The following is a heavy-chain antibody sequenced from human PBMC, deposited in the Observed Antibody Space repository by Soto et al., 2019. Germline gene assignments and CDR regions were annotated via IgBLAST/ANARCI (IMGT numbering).Heavy chain of an antibody. Sequence: SVEVSCKASGGTFSSYAISWVRQAPGQGLEWMGGIIPIFGTANYAQKFQGGVTITADKSTSTAYMELSSLRSEDTAVYYCAGPDIVVVPASERNYYYYYGMDVWGQGTTVTVSS. J-gene: IGHJ6*02. CDR2: IIPIFGTA. D-gene: IGHD2-2*01. CDR3: AGPDIVVVPASERNYYYYYGMDV. V-gene: IGHV1-69*06. CDR1: GGTFSSYA.